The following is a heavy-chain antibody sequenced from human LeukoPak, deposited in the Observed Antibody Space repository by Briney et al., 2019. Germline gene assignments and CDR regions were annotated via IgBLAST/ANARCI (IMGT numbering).Heavy chain of an antibody. CDR3: ARDLLTFGATVGY. CDR2: INWNGGST. V-gene: IGHV3-20*04. J-gene: IGHJ4*02. CDR1: GFTFDDYG. Sequence: GGSLRLSCAASGFTFDDYGMSWVRQAPGKGLEWVSGINWNGGSTGYADSVKGRFTISRDNSKNTLYLQMNSLRAEDTAVYYCARDLLTFGATVGYWGQGTLVTVSS. D-gene: IGHD3-16*01.